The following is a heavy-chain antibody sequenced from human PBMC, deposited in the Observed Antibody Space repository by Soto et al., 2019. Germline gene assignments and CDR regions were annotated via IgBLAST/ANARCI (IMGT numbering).Heavy chain of an antibody. D-gene: IGHD6-13*01. J-gene: IGHJ5*02. CDR2: IIPIFGTT. Sequence: VASVKVSCKASGGTFSIYAITWVRQAPGQGLEWMGGIIPIFGTTNYTHKFQGRLTITADASTSTAYMELSSLRSDDTAVYYCAREAAAGRPRFDLWGQGTLVTSPQ. CDR3: AREAAAGRPRFDL. V-gene: IGHV1-69*13. CDR1: GGTFSIYA.